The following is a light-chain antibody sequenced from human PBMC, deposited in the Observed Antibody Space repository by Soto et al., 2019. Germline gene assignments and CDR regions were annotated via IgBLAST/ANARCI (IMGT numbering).Light chain of an antibody. Sequence: EIVMTQTPLSLPVPPGQPASISCKSRPSLLHSGGKTYFYWYLQKQGQPPQLXSYEVSNRFSGMPDRVSGSGSGTDFTLKISRVEAEDVAIYYCMQTIQLPWTFGQGTKVDI. J-gene: IGKJ1*01. CDR3: MQTIQLPWT. V-gene: IGKV2D-29*01. CDR2: EVS. CDR1: PSLLHSGGKTY.